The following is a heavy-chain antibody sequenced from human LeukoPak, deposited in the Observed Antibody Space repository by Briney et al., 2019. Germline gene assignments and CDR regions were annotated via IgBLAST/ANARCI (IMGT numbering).Heavy chain of an antibody. D-gene: IGHD5-12*01. J-gene: IGHJ6*02. CDR3: VVAKAPYNGHHGLDV. V-gene: IGHV4-4*07. Sequence: PSETLSLTCTVSGGSISSYYWSWIRQPAGKGLEWIGRIYTSGSTNYNPSLESRVTMSVDTSKNQFSLKPSSVTAADTAVYYCVVAKAPYNGHHGLDVWGQGTTVTVSS. CDR2: IYTSGST. CDR1: GGSISSYY.